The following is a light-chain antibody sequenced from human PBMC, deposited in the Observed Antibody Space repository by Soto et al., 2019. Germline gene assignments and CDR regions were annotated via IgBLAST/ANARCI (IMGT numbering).Light chain of an antibody. V-gene: IGLV1-51*02. CDR3: GTWDSSLSAVV. J-gene: IGLJ2*01. Sequence: QSVLTQPPSVSAAPGQKVTISCSGSSSNIGNNYVSWYQQLQGTAPNLLIYENNKRPSGIPDRFSGSNSGTSATLGIAGLQTGDEAEYYCGTWDSSLSAVVFGGGTKLTVL. CDR2: ENN. CDR1: SSNIGNNY.